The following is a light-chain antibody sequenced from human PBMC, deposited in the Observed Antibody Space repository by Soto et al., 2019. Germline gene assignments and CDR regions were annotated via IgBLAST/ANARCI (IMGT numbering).Light chain of an antibody. CDR1: SSDVGGYSY. CDR2: DVS. CDR3: ASYTTRSTYV. V-gene: IGLV2-14*01. J-gene: IGLJ1*01. Sequence: QSVLTQPASVSGSPGQSIAISCTGTSSDVGGYSYVSWYQQQPGKAPKLMISDVSNRPSGVSDRFSGSKSGDTASLTISGLQAEDEADYYCASYTTRSTYVFGTGTKVTV.